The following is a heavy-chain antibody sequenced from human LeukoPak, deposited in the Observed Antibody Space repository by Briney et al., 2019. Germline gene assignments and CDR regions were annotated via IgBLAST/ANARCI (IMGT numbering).Heavy chain of an antibody. Sequence: GGSLRLSCSASGFTFSSYAMHWVRQAPGKGLEYVSAISSNGGSTYYADSVKGRFTISRDNSKNTLYLQMSSLRAEDTAVYYCVKISLIGPGSGSSPYYFDYWGQGTLVTVSS. CDR3: VKISLIGPGSGSSPYYFDY. D-gene: IGHD3-10*01. V-gene: IGHV3-64D*06. J-gene: IGHJ4*02. CDR1: GFTFSSYA. CDR2: ISSNGGST.